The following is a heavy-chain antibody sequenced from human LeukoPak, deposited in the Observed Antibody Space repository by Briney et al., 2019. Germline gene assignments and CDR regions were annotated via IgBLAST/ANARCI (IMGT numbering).Heavy chain of an antibody. CDR2: ISAYNGNT. D-gene: IGHD6-19*01. Sequence: GASVKVSCKASGYTFTSYGISWVRQAPGQGLEWMGWISAYNGNTNYAQKFQGRVTMTEDTSTDTAYMELSSLRSEDTAVYYCATGHYLGEQWPLDYWGQGTLVTVSS. J-gene: IGHJ4*02. CDR3: ATGHYLGEQWPLDY. V-gene: IGHV1-18*01. CDR1: GYTFTSYG.